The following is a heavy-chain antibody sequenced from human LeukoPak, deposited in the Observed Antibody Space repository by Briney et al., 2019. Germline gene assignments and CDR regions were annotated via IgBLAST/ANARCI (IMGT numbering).Heavy chain of an antibody. CDR1: EFSVGSNY. CDR3: AKNSRGYGDYVDY. V-gene: IGHV3-23*01. D-gene: IGHD2/OR15-2a*01. Sequence: GGSLRLSCAASEFSVGSNYMTWVRQAPGKGLEWASAISGSGGSTYYADSVKGRFTISRDNSKNTLYLQMNSLRAEDTAVYYCAKNSRGYGDYVDYWGQGTLVTVSS. J-gene: IGHJ4*02. CDR2: ISGSGGST.